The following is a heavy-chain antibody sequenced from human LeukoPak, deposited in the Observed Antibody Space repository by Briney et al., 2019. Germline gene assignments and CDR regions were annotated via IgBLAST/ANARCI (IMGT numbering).Heavy chain of an antibody. D-gene: IGHD2-15*01. CDR3: AREKEYCSGGSCYFLDY. J-gene: IGHJ4*02. Sequence: GGSLRLSCAASGFTFSSYSMNWVRQAPGKGLEWVSYISSSSSTIYYADSVKGRFTISRDNAKNSLYLQMNSLRAEDTALYYCAREKEYCSGGSCYFLDYWGQGTLVTVSS. V-gene: IGHV3-48*01. CDR1: GFTFSSYS. CDR2: ISSSSSTI.